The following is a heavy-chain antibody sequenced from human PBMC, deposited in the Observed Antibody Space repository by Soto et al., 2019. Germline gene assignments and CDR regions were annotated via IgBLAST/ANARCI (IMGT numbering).Heavy chain of an antibody. V-gene: IGHV1-18*01. Sequence: ASVKVSCKASGYTFTSYGISWVRQAPGQGLEWMGWISAYNGNTNYAQKLQGRVTMTTDTSTSTAYMELRSLRSDDTAVYYCARVMGSSSPWDISTGWFDPWGQGTLVTVSS. CDR1: GYTFTSYG. J-gene: IGHJ5*02. D-gene: IGHD6-6*01. CDR2: ISAYNGNT. CDR3: ARVMGSSSPWDISTGWFDP.